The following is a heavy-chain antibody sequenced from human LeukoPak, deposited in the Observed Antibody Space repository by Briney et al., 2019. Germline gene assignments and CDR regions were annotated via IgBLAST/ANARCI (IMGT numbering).Heavy chain of an antibody. Sequence: GGSLRLSCVASGFTFISYWMTWVRQAPGKGLEWVAQISQDGTESYSVDSVRGRFTISRDNAKNSVYLQMNSLRPVDTAVYYCARDSTGTVFDLWGQGTLVTVSS. CDR3: ARDSTGTVFDL. V-gene: IGHV3-7*04. D-gene: IGHD1-1*01. J-gene: IGHJ4*02. CDR2: ISQDGTES. CDR1: GFTFISYW.